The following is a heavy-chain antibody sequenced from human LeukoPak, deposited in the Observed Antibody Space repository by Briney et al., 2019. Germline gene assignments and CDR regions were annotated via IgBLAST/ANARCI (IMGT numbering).Heavy chain of an antibody. V-gene: IGHV3-30*02. Sequence: GGSLRLSCAASGFTFSSYGMYWVRQAPGKGLEWVAFIRYDGSNKYYADSVKGRFTISRDNSKNTLYLQMNSLRAEDTAVYYCARDQSNAGPFYSSSWYDYWGQGTLVTVSS. CDR1: GFTFSSYG. CDR2: IRYDGSNK. D-gene: IGHD6-13*01. J-gene: IGHJ4*02. CDR3: ARDQSNAGPFYSSSWYDY.